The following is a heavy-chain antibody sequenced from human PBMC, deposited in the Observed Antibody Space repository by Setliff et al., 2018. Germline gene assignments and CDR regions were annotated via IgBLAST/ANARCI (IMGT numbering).Heavy chain of an antibody. CDR2: INHRGST. CDR3: ARGRNVAARLLDS. V-gene: IGHV4-34*01. J-gene: IGHJ4*02. Sequence: SETLSLTCAAYGGTFSDYYWTWIRQPPGKGLEWIGEINHRGSTNYNPSLKSRVTISIDTSKDQFSLKLISMSAADTAVYYCARGRNVAARLLDSWGQGTLVTVSS. D-gene: IGHD6-6*01. CDR1: GGTFSDYY.